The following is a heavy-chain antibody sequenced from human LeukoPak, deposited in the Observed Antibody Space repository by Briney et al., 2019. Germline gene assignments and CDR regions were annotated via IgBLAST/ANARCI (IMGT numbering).Heavy chain of an antibody. CDR3: ARRGNYGDYFDY. V-gene: IGHV1-2*07. CDR1: GYTFTGYY. CDR2: INPNSGST. D-gene: IGHD4-17*01. J-gene: IGHJ4*02. Sequence: ASVKVSCKASGYTFTGYYMHWVRQAPGQGLEWMGWINPNSGSTNYAHKFHGRVTMTRDTSISTAFVDLSRLRSDDTAVYYCARRGNYGDYFDYWGQGTLATVSS.